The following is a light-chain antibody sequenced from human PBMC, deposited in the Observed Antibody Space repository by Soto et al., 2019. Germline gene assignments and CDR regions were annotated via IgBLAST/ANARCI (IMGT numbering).Light chain of an antibody. CDR2: GAS. Sequence: EIVFTQSPGILSLSPGERASLSCGASHSISSSFLGWYQQKPGQAPRLLIYGASSRATGIPDRFSGTGSETDFTLTISRLEPEDFAVYYCQQYDNSPITFGQGTRLEIK. CDR1: HSISSSF. J-gene: IGKJ5*01. V-gene: IGKV3-20*01. CDR3: QQYDNSPIT.